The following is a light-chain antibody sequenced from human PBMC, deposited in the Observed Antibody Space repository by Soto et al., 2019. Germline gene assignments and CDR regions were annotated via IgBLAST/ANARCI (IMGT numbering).Light chain of an antibody. CDR1: QSVSSS. CDR2: DAS. Sequence: IVLTQYPATLSLSPGERATIYCRASQSVSSSLAWYQQKPGQAPRLLIYDASNWATGIPARFSGSGSGTDFTLTISSLEPEDFAVYYCQQRSNWLWTFGQGTKVDI. V-gene: IGKV3-11*01. J-gene: IGKJ1*01. CDR3: QQRSNWLWT.